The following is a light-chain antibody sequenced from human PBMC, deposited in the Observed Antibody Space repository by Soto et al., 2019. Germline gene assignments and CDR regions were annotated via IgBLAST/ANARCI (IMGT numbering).Light chain of an antibody. J-gene: IGLJ3*02. CDR3: SAYTARSTLV. CDR1: MRDVGAYNL. CDR2: EVR. V-gene: IGLV2-14*01. Sequence: QSALTQPASVSGSAGQSITISCSGTMRDVGAYNLVSWYQQHPGTAPKLIIYEVRNRPSGISSRFSGSRYGNTASLTISGLQSEYEGYYYCSAYTARSTLVVGGGTKLAV.